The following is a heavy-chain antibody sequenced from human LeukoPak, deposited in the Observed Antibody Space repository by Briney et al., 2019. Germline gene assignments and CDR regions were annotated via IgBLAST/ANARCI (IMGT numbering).Heavy chain of an antibody. V-gene: IGHV1-2*02. CDR3: ATYDYYDSSGYDY. CDR2: INPNSGGT. D-gene: IGHD3-22*01. Sequence: ASVTVSCKASGYTFTGYYMHWVRQAPGQGLEWMGWINPNSGGTNYAQKFQGRVTMTRDTSISTAYMELSRLRSDDTAVYYCATYDYYDSSGYDYWGQGALVTVSS. J-gene: IGHJ4*02. CDR1: GYTFTGYY.